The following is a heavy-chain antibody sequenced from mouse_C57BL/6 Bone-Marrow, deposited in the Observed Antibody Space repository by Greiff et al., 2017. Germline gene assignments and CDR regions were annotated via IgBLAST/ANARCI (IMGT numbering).Heavy chain of an antibody. D-gene: IGHD1-1*01. J-gene: IGHJ2*01. Sequence: VQLQQSGPVLVKPGASVKMSCKASGYTFTDYYMNWVKQSHGKSLEWIGVINPYNGGTSYNQKFKGKATLTVDKSSSTAYMELNSLTSEDSAVYYWARGVYYYGSRYYFDYWGQGTTLTVSS. CDR1: GYTFTDYY. V-gene: IGHV1-19*01. CDR3: ARGVYYYGSRYYFDY. CDR2: INPYNGGT.